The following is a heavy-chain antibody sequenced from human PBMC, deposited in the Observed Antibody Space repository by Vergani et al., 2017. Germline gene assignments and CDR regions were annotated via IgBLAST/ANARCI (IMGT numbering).Heavy chain of an antibody. CDR1: GFTFSSYA. V-gene: IGHV3-30-3*01. D-gene: IGHD1-14*01. Sequence: QVHLVESGGGVVQPGRSLRLSCAASGFTFSSYAMHWVRQAPGKGLEWVAVISYDGSNKYYADSVKGRFTISRDNSKNTLYLQMNSLRAEDTAVYYCAREPAERPAGFDYWGQGTLVTVSS. J-gene: IGHJ4*02. CDR3: AREPAERPAGFDY. CDR2: ISYDGSNK.